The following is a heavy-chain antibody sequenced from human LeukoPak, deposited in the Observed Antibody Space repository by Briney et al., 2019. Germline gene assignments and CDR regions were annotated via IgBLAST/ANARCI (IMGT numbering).Heavy chain of an antibody. CDR3: ARLPKKYYYGSGRNLGPAYYFDY. CDR1: GGSFNSYY. J-gene: IGHJ4*02. CDR2: INHSGST. Sequence: SETLSLTCAVYGGSFNSYYCSWIRQPPGKGLEWIGEINHSGSTNYNPSLKSRVTISVNTSKNQFSLKLSSVTAADTAVYYCARLPKKYYYGSGRNLGPAYYFDYWGQGTLVTVSS. D-gene: IGHD3-10*01. V-gene: IGHV4-34*01.